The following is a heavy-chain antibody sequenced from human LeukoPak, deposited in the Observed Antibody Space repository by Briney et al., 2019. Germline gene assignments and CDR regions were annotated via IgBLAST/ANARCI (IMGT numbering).Heavy chain of an antibody. CDR3: ARDKPYGSGSYIDN. J-gene: IGHJ4*02. CDR1: GGSISSGGYY. V-gene: IGHV4-31*03. D-gene: IGHD3-10*01. CDR2: IYYSGST. Sequence: SETLSLTCTVSGGSISSGGYYWSWIRQHPGKGLEWIGYIYYSGSTYYNPSLKSRVTISVDTSKNQFSLKLSSVTAADTAVYYCARDKPYGSGSYIDNWGQGTLVTVSS.